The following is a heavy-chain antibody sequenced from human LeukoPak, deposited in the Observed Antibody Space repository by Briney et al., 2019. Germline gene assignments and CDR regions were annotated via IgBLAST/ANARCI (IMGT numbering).Heavy chain of an antibody. V-gene: IGHV1-2*02. CDR3: ATYYYDSSGYSAFDY. CDR2: INPNSGGT. J-gene: IGHJ4*02. D-gene: IGHD3-22*01. CDR1: GYTFTGYY. Sequence: ASVKVSCKASGYTFTGYYMHWVRQAPGQGLEWMGWINPNSGGTNYAQKFQGRVTMTRDTSISTAYVELSRLRSDDTAVYYCATYYYDSSGYSAFDYWGQGTLVTVSS.